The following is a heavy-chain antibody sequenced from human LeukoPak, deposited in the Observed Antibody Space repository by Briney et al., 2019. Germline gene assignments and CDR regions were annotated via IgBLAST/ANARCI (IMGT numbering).Heavy chain of an antibody. D-gene: IGHD4-11*01. Sequence: PSQTLSLTCTVSGGSISSGDYYWCWIRQPPGKGLEWIGYIYYSESTYYNPSLKGRATISIDTSKNQFSLWLTSVTASDTAVYHCARDDYLNWFDPWGQGTLVTVSS. CDR1: GGSISSGDYY. J-gene: IGHJ5*02. V-gene: IGHV4-30-4*01. CDR3: ARDDYLNWFDP. CDR2: IYYSEST.